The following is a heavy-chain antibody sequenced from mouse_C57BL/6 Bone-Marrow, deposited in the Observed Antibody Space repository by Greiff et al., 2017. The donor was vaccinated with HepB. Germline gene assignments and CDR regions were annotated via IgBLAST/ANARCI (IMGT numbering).Heavy chain of an antibody. CDR1: GFTFSDYY. Sequence: EVQLVESEGGLVQPGRSMKLSCTASGFTFSDYYMAWVRQVPEKGLEWVANINYDGSSTYYLDSLKSRFIISRDNAKNILYLQMSSLKSEDTATYYCARYYSNSYWYFDVWGTGTTVTVSS. J-gene: IGHJ1*03. V-gene: IGHV5-16*01. CDR2: INYDGSST. D-gene: IGHD2-5*01. CDR3: ARYYSNSYWYFDV.